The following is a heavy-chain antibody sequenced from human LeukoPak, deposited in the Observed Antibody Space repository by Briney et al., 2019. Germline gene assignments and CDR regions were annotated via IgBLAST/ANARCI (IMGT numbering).Heavy chain of an antibody. D-gene: IGHD2-15*01. Sequence: SPGGSLRLSCATSGFAFSKNGMSWVRQAPGKGLEWVSGINWNGGSTGYADSVKGRFTISRDNAKNSLYLQMNSLRAEDTALYHCARVRILSVRDAFDIWGQGTMVTVSS. CDR1: GFAFSKNG. J-gene: IGHJ3*02. CDR3: ARVRILSVRDAFDI. CDR2: INWNGGST. V-gene: IGHV3-20*01.